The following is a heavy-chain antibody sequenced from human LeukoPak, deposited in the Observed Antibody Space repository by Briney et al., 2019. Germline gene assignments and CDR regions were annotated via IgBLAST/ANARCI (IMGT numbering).Heavy chain of an antibody. CDR1: GGSFSGYY. V-gene: IGHV4-34*01. D-gene: IGHD4-17*01. Sequence: SETLSLTCAVYGGSFSGYYWSWIRQPPGKGLEWIGEINHSESTNYNPSLESRVTISVDTSKNQFSLRLSSVTAADTAVYYCAGGASYTVTTYYFDYWGQGTLVTVSS. CDR3: AGGASYTVTTYYFDY. CDR2: INHSEST. J-gene: IGHJ4*02.